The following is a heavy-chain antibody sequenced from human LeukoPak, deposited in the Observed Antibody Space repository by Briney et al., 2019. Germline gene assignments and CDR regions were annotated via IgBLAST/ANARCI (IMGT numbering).Heavy chain of an antibody. J-gene: IGHJ1*01. CDR2: ISSSGSTI. Sequence: GGSQRLSCAASGFTFSSYEMNWVRQAPGKGLEWVSYISSSGSTIYYADSVKGRLTISRDNAKNSLYLQMNSLRAEDTAVYYCARGGSDSGSYLLEYFQHWGQGTLVTVSS. D-gene: IGHD1-26*01. CDR3: ARGGSDSGSYLLEYFQH. V-gene: IGHV3-48*03. CDR1: GFTFSSYE.